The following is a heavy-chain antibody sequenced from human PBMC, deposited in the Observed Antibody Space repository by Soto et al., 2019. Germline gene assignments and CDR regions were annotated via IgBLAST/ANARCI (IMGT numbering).Heavy chain of an antibody. CDR3: ARGGQDFWSGPFDY. J-gene: IGHJ4*02. CDR2: IDNSGST. D-gene: IGHD3-3*01. CDR1: GGSISNYL. V-gene: IGHV4-4*07. Sequence: XTLSLACTVSGGSISNYLCNWIRQPAGKGLELIGRIDNSGSTNYNPSLKSRITMSADTSRNQFSLKLNYVTSADTAVYYCARGGQDFWSGPFDYWGQGALVTVS.